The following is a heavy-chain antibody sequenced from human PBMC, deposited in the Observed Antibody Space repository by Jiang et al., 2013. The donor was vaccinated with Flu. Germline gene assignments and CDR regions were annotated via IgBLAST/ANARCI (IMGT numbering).Heavy chain of an antibody. Sequence: VKPSETLSLICTVSGDSITRSGNYWAWIRQAPEKGLQWIGAISSAGTTYYTPSLKSRLTISLDMSNNQVSLELTSVTAAEAAVYYCARLLTGGRYDYWGQGTLVTVSS. J-gene: IGHJ4*02. V-gene: IGHV4-39*01. CDR3: ARLLTGGRYDY. CDR2: ISSAGTT. CDR1: GDSITRSGNY. D-gene: IGHD3-16*02.